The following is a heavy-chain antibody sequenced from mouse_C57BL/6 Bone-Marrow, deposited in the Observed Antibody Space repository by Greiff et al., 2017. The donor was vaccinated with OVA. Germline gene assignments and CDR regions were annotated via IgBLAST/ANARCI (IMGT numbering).Heavy chain of an antibody. V-gene: IGHV3-6*01. Sequence: VQLQQSGPGLVKPSQSLSLTCSVTGYSITSGYYWNWIRQFPGNKLEWMGYISYDGSNNYNPSLKNRISITRDTSKNQFFLKLNSVTTEDTATYYCARGDISSITRGFAYWGQGTLVTVSA. CDR2: ISYDGSN. CDR1: GYSITSGYY. D-gene: IGHD1-1*01. J-gene: IGHJ3*01. CDR3: ARGDISSITRGFAY.